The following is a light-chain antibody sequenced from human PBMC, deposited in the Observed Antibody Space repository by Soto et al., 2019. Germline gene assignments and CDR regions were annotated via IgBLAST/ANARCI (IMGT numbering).Light chain of an antibody. CDR1: SNDVGSYNL. V-gene: IGLV2-23*03. CDR2: EGS. J-gene: IGLJ2*01. Sequence: QSALTQPASVSGSPGQSITISCTGTSNDVGSYNLVSWYQHHPGKAPKLMIYEGSKRPSGVSNRFSGSKSGNTASLTISGLQAEDEADYYCCSYAGSRTFEVFGGGTKLTVL. CDR3: CSYAGSRTFEV.